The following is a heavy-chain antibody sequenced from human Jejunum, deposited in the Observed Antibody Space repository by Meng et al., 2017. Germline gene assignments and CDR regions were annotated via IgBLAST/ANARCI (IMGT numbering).Heavy chain of an antibody. J-gene: IGHJ4*02. CDR2: IHHSGTT. Sequence: GSLRLSCAVSGYSISIGYYWGWIRQPPGKGLEWISSIHHSGTTYYSPSLKSRLSTSIDTSKNQFSLKLTSVTAADTAVYYCARDRGDGGTTDFWGQGTLVTVSS. D-gene: IGHD1-14*01. CDR1: GYSISIGYY. V-gene: IGHV4-38-2*02. CDR3: ARDRGDGGTTDF.